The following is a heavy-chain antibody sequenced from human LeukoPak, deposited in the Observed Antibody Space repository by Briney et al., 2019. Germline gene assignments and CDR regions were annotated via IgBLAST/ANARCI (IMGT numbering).Heavy chain of an antibody. CDR2: INHSGST. CDR1: GGSFSGYY. D-gene: IGHD3-10*01. CDR3: ARGRVLGRYYYYYYMDV. J-gene: IGHJ6*03. V-gene: IGHV4-34*01. Sequence: SETLSLTCAVYGGSFSGYYWSWIRQPPGKGLEWIGEINHSGSTNYNPSLKSRVTISVDMSKNQFSLKLSSVTAADTAVYYCARGRVLGRYYYYYYMDVWGKGTTVTVSS.